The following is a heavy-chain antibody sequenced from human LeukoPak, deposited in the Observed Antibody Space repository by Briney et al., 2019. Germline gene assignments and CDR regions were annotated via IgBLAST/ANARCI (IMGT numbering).Heavy chain of an antibody. CDR1: GGTFSSYA. CDR3: ASWNGVIVAQYYYYYYGMDV. Sequence: SVKVSCKASGGTFSSYAISWVRQAPGQGLEWMGGIIPIFGTANYAQKFQGRVTITADESTSTAYMELSSLRSEDTAVYYCASWNGVIVAQYYYYYYGMDVWGQGTTVTVS. J-gene: IGHJ6*02. D-gene: IGHD3-22*01. CDR2: IIPIFGTA. V-gene: IGHV1-69*13.